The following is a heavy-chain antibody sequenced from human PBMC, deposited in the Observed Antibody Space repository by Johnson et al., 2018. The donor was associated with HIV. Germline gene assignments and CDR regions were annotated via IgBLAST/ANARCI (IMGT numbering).Heavy chain of an antibody. CDR3: AKGEGYCGGDCLDAFDI. D-gene: IGHD2-21*01. Sequence: QVQLVESGGGLVQPGRSLRLSCAASGFTFDDYAMHWVRQAPGKGLEWVAFIRYDGGNKYYADSVKGRFTISRDNSKNTFYLQMNSLRAEDTAVYYCAKGEGYCGGDCLDAFDIWGQGTMVTVSS. CDR1: GFTFDDYA. J-gene: IGHJ3*02. V-gene: IGHV3-30*02. CDR2: IRYDGGNK.